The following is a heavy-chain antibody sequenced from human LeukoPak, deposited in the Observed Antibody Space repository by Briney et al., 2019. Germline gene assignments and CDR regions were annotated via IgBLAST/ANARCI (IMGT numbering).Heavy chain of an antibody. CDR2: ISGSGGST. J-gene: IGHJ4*02. Sequence: GGSLRLSCAASGFTFSSYAMSWVRQAPGKGLEWVSAISGSGGSTYYADSVKGRFTISRDNAKNSLYLQTNSLRAEDTAVYYCARDGRDGYNYRFDYWGQGTLVTVSS. CDR3: ARDGRDGYNYRFDY. CDR1: GFTFSSYA. D-gene: IGHD5-24*01. V-gene: IGHV3-23*01.